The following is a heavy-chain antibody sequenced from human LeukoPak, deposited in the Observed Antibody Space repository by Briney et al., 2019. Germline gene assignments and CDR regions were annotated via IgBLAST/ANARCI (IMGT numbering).Heavy chain of an antibody. Sequence: GGSLRLSCAASGFTFSSYWMSWVRQAPGKGLEWVANIKQDGSEKYYVDSVKGRFTISRDNAKNSLYLQMNSLRAEDTAVYYCARERSVVAHGYNYYWGQGTLVTVSS. CDR2: IKQDGSEK. CDR3: ARERSVVAHGYNYY. D-gene: IGHD5-24*01. CDR1: GFTFSSYW. V-gene: IGHV3-7*01. J-gene: IGHJ4*02.